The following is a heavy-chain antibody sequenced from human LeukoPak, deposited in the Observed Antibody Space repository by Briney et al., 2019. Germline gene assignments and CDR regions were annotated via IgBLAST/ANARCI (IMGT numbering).Heavy chain of an antibody. CDR1: GFTFSNYA. J-gene: IGHJ2*01. Sequence: GGSLRLSCAASGFTFSNYAMSWLRQAPGEGLEWVSTVAGSGAATFYADSVKGRFTISRDNSKNTLYLQMNSLRAEDTALYYCAKGRIGVPVSGFFDLWGRGTLVTVSS. CDR2: VAGSGAAT. CDR3: AKGRIGVPVSGFFDL. D-gene: IGHD3-3*01. V-gene: IGHV3-23*01.